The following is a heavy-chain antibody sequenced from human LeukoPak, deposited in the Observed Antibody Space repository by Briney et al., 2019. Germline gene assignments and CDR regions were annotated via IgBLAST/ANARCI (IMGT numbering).Heavy chain of an antibody. D-gene: IGHD3-22*01. CDR3: AGGPDYYDSSGYYYVNKDLDY. J-gene: IGHJ4*02. V-gene: IGHV3-48*04. Sequence: PGGSLRLSCAASGFTFSSYSMNWVRQAPWKGLEWVSYISSSSSTIYYADSVKGRFTISRDNAKNSLYLQMNSLRAEDTAVYYCAGGPDYYDSSGYYYVNKDLDYWGQGTLVTVSS. CDR1: GFTFSSYS. CDR2: ISSSSSTI.